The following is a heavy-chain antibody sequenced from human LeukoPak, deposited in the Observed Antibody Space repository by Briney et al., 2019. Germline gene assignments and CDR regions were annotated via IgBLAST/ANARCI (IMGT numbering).Heavy chain of an antibody. CDR2: INPNSGGT. J-gene: IGHJ5*02. CDR1: GYTFTVYY. V-gene: IGHV1-2*02. Sequence: ASVKVACKASGYTFTVYYMHWVRQAPGQGLAWMGWINPNSGGTNYAQKFQGRVTMTRDTSISTAYMELSRLRSDDTAVYYCAREVYSYGWNWFDPWGQGTLVTVSS. D-gene: IGHD5-18*01. CDR3: AREVYSYGWNWFDP.